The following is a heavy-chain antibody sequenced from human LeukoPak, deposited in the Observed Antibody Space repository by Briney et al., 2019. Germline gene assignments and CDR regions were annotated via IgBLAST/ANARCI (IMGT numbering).Heavy chain of an antibody. Sequence: GRSLRLSCAASGFTFSSYGMHWVRQAPGKGLEWVAVIPYDGSNKYYADSVKGRFTISRDNSKNTLYLQMNSLRAEDTAVYYCAKDSERYFDWPYYFDYWGQGTLVTVSS. V-gene: IGHV3-30*18. CDR3: AKDSERYFDWPYYFDY. CDR2: IPYDGSNK. J-gene: IGHJ4*02. CDR1: GFTFSSYG. D-gene: IGHD3-9*01.